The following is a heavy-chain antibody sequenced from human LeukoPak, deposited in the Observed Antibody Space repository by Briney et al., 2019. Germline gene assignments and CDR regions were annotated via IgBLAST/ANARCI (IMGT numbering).Heavy chain of an antibody. J-gene: IGHJ4*02. Sequence: GGSLRLSCAASGFTFSSYSMNWVRQAPGKGLEWVSVVYSGGSTFYADSVKGRFTISRDNSKNTLYLHMNSLRAEDTAVYYCARPSWGSSSWYYFDYWGQGTLVTVSS. D-gene: IGHD6-13*01. CDR3: ARPSWGSSSWYYFDY. V-gene: IGHV3-53*01. CDR2: VYSGGST. CDR1: GFTFSSYS.